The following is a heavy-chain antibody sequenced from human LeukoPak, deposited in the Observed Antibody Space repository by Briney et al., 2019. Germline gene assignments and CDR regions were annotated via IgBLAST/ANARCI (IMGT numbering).Heavy chain of an antibody. CDR3: ASVPHITMVRGVTNRYYYYYGMDV. Sequence: KPSEALSLTCTDSGGSISSYYWSWIRQPPGKGLEWIGYIYYSGSTNYNPSLKSRVTISVDTSKNQFSLKLSSVTAADTAVYYCASVPHITMVRGVTNRYYYYYGMDVWGQGTTVTVSS. CDR2: IYYSGST. D-gene: IGHD3-10*01. V-gene: IGHV4-59*08. J-gene: IGHJ6*02. CDR1: GGSISSYY.